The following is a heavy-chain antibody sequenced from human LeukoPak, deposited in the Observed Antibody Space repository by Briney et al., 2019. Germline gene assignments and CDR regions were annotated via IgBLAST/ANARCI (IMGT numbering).Heavy chain of an antibody. CDR2: ISWDGGST. D-gene: IGHD1-20*01. V-gene: IGHV3-43D*04. CDR3: AKDSLYGYNWNYHMDV. Sequence: GGSLRLSCAASGFTFDDYAMHWVRQAPGKGLEWVSLISWDGGSTYYADSVKGRFTISRDNSKNFLYLQMNSLRAEDTALYYCAKDSLYGYNWNYHMDVWGKGTTVTVSS. CDR1: GFTFDDYA. J-gene: IGHJ6*03.